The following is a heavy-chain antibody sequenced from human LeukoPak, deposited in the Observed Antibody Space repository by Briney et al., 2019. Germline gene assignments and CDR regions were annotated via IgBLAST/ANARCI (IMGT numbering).Heavy chain of an antibody. CDR1: GYTFTGYY. CDR2: INPNSGGT. V-gene: IGHV1-2*06. Sequence: ASVKVSCKASGYTFTGYYMHWVRQAPGQGLEWMGRINPNSGGTNYAQKFQGRVTMTRDTSISTANMELSRLRSDDTAVYYCARDPGFYGGNSFVFYYWGQGTLVTVSS. D-gene: IGHD4-23*01. CDR3: ARDPGFYGGNSFVFYY. J-gene: IGHJ4*02.